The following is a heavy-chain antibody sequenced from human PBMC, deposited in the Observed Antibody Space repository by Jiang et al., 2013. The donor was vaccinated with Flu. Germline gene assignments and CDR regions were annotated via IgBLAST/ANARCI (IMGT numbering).Heavy chain of an antibody. CDR2: LLYGST. D-gene: IGHD1-26*01. Sequence: SLTCTVSVAPSAVVVTTGAGSASPQEGAGVDWEYLLYGSTYYNPSLKSRVTISVDTSKNQFSLKLSSVNAADTAVYYCARRPVGDAFDIWGQGTMVTVSS. V-gene: IGHV4-39*01. CDR1: VAPSAVVVTT. CDR3: ARRPVGDAFDI. J-gene: IGHJ3*02.